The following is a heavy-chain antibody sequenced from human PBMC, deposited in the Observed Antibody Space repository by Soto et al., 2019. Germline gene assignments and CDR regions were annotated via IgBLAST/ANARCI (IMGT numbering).Heavy chain of an antibody. V-gene: IGHV3-7*03. D-gene: IGHD4-17*01. J-gene: IGHJ4*02. CDR1: GFTFSSYW. CDR2: IKQDGSEK. CDR3: ARAVTTHFDN. Sequence: EVQLVESGGGLVQPGGSLRLSCAASGFTFSSYWMSWVRQAPGKGLEWVANIKQDGSEKYYVDSVKGRFTISRDNAKNSLYLQMNSLRVEDKAVYFCARAVTTHFDNWGQGTLVTVSS.